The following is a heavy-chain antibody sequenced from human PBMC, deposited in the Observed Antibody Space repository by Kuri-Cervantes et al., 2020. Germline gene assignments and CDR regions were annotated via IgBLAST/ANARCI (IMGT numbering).Heavy chain of an antibody. Sequence: GESLKISCAASGFTFSSYSMNWVRQAPGKGLEWVSSISSSSSYIYYADSVKGRFTISRDNAKNSLYLQMNSLRAEDTAVYYCAREPQSPYRYDFWSGYYYCYYGMDVWGQGTTVTVSS. CDR3: AREPQSPYRYDFWSGYYYCYYGMDV. V-gene: IGHV3-21*01. CDR1: GFTFSSYS. D-gene: IGHD3-3*01. CDR2: ISSSSSYI. J-gene: IGHJ6*02.